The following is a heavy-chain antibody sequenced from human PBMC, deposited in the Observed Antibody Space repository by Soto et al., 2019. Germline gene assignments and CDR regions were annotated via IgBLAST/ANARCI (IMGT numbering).Heavy chain of an antibody. Sequence: ASVKVSCKASGYTFTSYGISWVRQAPGQGLEWMGWISAYNGNTNYAQKLQGRVTMTTDTSTSTAYMELRSLRSDDTAVYYCARTTPRSGDYIVVGWFDPWGQGTLVTVSS. CDR3: ARTTPRSGDYIVVGWFDP. V-gene: IGHV1-18*01. CDR2: ISAYNGNT. J-gene: IGHJ5*02. CDR1: GYTFTSYG. D-gene: IGHD4-17*01.